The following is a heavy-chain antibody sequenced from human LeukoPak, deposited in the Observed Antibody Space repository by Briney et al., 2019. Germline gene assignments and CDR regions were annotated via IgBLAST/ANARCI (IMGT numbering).Heavy chain of an antibody. J-gene: IGHJ6*02. CDR1: GFTFSSYA. V-gene: IGHV3-23*01. Sequence: PGGSLRLSCAASGFTFSSYAMSWVRQAPGKGLEWVSAISGSGGSTYYADSVKGRFTISRDNPKNTLYLQMNSLRAEDTAVYYCAKDLLMDDGSGSSYYYYGMDVWGQGTTVTVSS. CDR2: ISGSGGST. CDR3: AKDLLMDDGSGSSYYYYGMDV. D-gene: IGHD3-10*01.